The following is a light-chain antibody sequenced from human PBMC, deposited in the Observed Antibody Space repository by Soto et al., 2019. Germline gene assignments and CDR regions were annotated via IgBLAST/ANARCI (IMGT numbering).Light chain of an antibody. Sequence: DIQMTQSPSTLSASVGDRVTITCRASQTISSWLAWYQQKPGKAPKLLIYKASSLESGVPLRFSGSGSGTEFTLTINSLQPDDFATYYCQQYETFSGTFGPGTKVDIK. CDR3: QQYETFSGT. CDR2: KAS. CDR1: QTISSW. V-gene: IGKV1-5*03. J-gene: IGKJ1*01.